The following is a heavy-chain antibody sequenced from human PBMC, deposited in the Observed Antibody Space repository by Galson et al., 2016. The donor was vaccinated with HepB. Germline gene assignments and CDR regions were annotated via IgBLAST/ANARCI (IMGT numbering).Heavy chain of an antibody. CDR3: ARDRYSGSYYVGAFDI. J-gene: IGHJ3*02. CDR1: GYTFTDYY. V-gene: IGHV1-2*02. D-gene: IGHD1-26*01. CDR2: INPDSGVT. Sequence: SVKVSCKASGYTFTDYYMHWVRQAPGQGLEWMGWINPDSGVTSYAQKFQGRVTMTRDTSISTVYMELSRLKSDDTAIYYCARDRYSGSYYVGAFDIWGQGTMVTV.